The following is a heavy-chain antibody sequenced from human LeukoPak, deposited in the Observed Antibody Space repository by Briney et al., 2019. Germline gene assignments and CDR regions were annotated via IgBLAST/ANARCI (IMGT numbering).Heavy chain of an antibody. Sequence: GGSLRLSCAASGFTVSSNYMTWIRQAPGKGLEWVSVIYSGGTTYYADSVKARFIISRDNSKNTLYLQMNSLRADDTAVYYCAGGGNSVLDYWGQGTLVTVSS. D-gene: IGHD4-23*01. CDR2: IYSGGTT. V-gene: IGHV3-66*01. CDR1: GFTVSSNY. J-gene: IGHJ4*02. CDR3: AGGGNSVLDY.